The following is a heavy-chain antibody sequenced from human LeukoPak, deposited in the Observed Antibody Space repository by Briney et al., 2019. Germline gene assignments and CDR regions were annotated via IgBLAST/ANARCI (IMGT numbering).Heavy chain of an antibody. J-gene: IGHJ4*02. CDR1: AFTFSTYN. Sequence: PGGSLRLSCAASAFTFSTYNMNWVRQAPGKGLEWVAFISYDGGNKYYADSVKGRFTISRDNSKNTLYLQMNSLRAEDTAVYYCAKDPRRYSRTGGYFDYWGQGTLVTVSS. D-gene: IGHD6-13*01. CDR3: AKDPRRYSRTGGYFDY. V-gene: IGHV3-30*18. CDR2: ISYDGGNK.